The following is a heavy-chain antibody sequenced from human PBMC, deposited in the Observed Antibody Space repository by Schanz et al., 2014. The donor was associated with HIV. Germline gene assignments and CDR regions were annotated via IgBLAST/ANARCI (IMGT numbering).Heavy chain of an antibody. V-gene: IGHV3-23*04. Sequence: EVQLVESGGGLVQPGGSLRLSCVASGFTSGSYWMSWVRQTPGKGLEWVSGFSGSGGSTYYADSVKGRFTISRDNSKKTLYLQMNSLRAEDTATYYCTREGNYYGGSVPGHWGQGALVTVSS. D-gene: IGHD2-21*01. CDR3: TREGNYYGGSVPGH. J-gene: IGHJ4*02. CDR2: FSGSGGST. CDR1: GFTSGSYW.